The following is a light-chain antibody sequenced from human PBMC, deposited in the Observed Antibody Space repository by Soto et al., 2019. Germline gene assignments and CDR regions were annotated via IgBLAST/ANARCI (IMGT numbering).Light chain of an antibody. CDR1: QALLRSNGYNY. Sequence: DIVMTQSPLSLTVTPGEPASISCRSSQALLRSNGYNYFNWYLQRPGQSPHLLIYGGSNVAPGVPDRFSGSGSGTDFTLRISRVEADDVGVYYCMQTVQTPITFGQGTRLEIK. V-gene: IGKV2-28*01. J-gene: IGKJ5*01. CDR2: GGS. CDR3: MQTVQTPIT.